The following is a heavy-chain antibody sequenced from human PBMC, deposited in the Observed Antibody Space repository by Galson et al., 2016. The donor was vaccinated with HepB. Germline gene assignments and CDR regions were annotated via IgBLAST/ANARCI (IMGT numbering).Heavy chain of an antibody. Sequence: SLRLSCAASGFTFSDYYMSWIRQAPGKGLEWVSYISSSGSTIFYADSVKGRFPISRDNAKNSLVLQMNSLRAESTAVYYCAGGRDSSGTFAYWGQGTLVTVSS. D-gene: IGHD6-19*01. CDR2: ISSSGSTI. CDR1: GFTFSDYY. V-gene: IGHV3-11*01. CDR3: AGGRDSSGTFAY. J-gene: IGHJ4*02.